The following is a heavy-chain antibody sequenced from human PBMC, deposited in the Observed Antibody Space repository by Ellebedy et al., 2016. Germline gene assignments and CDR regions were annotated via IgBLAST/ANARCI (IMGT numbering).Heavy chain of an antibody. Sequence: SETLSLTCTVSGGSISSYYWSWIRQPPGKGLEWIGYIYYSGNTNYNPSLKSRVTISVDTSKNQFSLKLSSVTAADTAVYYCARGGWSGYFSGNWFDPWGQGTLVTVSS. D-gene: IGHD3-3*01. CDR2: IYYSGNT. CDR1: GGSISSYY. V-gene: IGHV4-59*01. CDR3: ARGGWSGYFSGNWFDP. J-gene: IGHJ5*02.